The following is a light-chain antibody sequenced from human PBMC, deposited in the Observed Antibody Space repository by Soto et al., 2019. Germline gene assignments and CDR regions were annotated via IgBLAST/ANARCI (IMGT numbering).Light chain of an antibody. CDR3: QQYNSYSQT. V-gene: IGKV1-5*02. CDR2: DAS. CDR1: QVISSW. J-gene: IGKJ2*01. Sequence: DIQMTQSPSTRSASEGEEVTSLSRASQVISSWLAWYQQKPGKAPKLLIYDASSLESGVPSRFSGSGSGTEFTLTISSLQPDDFATYYCQQYNSYSQTFGQGTKLEIK.